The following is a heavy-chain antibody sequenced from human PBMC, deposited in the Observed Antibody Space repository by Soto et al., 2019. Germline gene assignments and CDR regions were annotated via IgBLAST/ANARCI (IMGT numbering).Heavy chain of an antibody. J-gene: IGHJ6*02. Sequence: QVQLVQSGAEVKKPGSSVKVSCKASGGTFSSYAISWVRQAPGQGLEWMGGIIPIFGTANYAQKFQGRVTITADESTNTAYMELSSLRSEDTAVYYCARIYYDFWSGYYTYYYYGMDVWGQGTTVTVSS. CDR2: IIPIFGTA. V-gene: IGHV1-69*12. D-gene: IGHD3-3*01. CDR1: GGTFSSYA. CDR3: ARIYYDFWSGYYTYYYYGMDV.